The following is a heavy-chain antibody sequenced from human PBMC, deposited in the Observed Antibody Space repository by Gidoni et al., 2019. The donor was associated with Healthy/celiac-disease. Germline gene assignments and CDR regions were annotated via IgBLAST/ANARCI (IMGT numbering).Heavy chain of an antibody. J-gene: IGHJ6*02. CDR1: GGPFSSYA. CDR2: IIPILGIA. V-gene: IGHV1-69*04. CDR3: ASSGNYYYYYGMDV. Sequence: QVQLVQSGAEVKKPGSSVKVSCKASGGPFSSYAIRWVRQAPGQGLEWMGRIIPILGIANYAQKFQGRVTITADKSTSTAYMELSSLRSEDTAVYYCASSGNYYYYYGMDVWGQGTTVTVSS. D-gene: IGHD3-10*01.